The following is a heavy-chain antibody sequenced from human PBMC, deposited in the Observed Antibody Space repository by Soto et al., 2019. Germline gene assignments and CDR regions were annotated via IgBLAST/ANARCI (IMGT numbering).Heavy chain of an antibody. CDR2: IGTAGDT. D-gene: IGHD6-19*01. V-gene: IGHV3-13*04. Sequence: EVQLVESGGGLVQPGGSLRLSCAASGFTFSSYDMHWVRQATGKGLEWVSAIGTAGDTYYPGSVKGRFTISRENAKNSLYLQMNSLRAGDTAVYYCARGLRVSGWCYFDYWGQGTLVTVSS. J-gene: IGHJ4*02. CDR1: GFTFSSYD. CDR3: ARGLRVSGWCYFDY.